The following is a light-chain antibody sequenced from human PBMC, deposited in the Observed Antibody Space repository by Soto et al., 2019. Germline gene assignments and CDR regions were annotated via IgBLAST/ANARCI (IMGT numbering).Light chain of an antibody. CDR1: RSNIGSNT. Sequence: QSVLTQPPSVSGTPGQRVTVSCSGGRSNIGSNTVHWYQQLPGAAPKLLIYRDNQRPSGVPDRFAASKSGPSASLAISGLQSEDEGDYYCPAWDDSHNVLYVFGTGTKVTVL. CDR3: PAWDDSHNVLYV. CDR2: RDN. J-gene: IGLJ1*01. V-gene: IGLV1-44*01.